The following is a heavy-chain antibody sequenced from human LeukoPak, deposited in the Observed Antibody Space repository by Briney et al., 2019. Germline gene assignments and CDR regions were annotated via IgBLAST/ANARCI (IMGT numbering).Heavy chain of an antibody. CDR3: ARGLRWRDY. J-gene: IGHJ4*02. CDR2: IAGSGGST. CDR1: GFTFSSYA. V-gene: IGHV3-23*01. D-gene: IGHD4-23*01. Sequence: PGASLRLSCAASGFTFSSYAMSWVRQAPGKGLGWVSSIAGSGGSTYYADSVKGRFTISRDNSKNTLYLQMNSLRADDTAVYYCARGLRWRDYWGQGTLVTVSS.